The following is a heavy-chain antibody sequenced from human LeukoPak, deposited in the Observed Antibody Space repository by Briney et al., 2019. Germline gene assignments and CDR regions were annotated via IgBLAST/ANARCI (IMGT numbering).Heavy chain of an antibody. V-gene: IGHV3-33*01. D-gene: IGHD5-12*01. J-gene: IGHJ4*02. CDR2: IWYDGSNK. CDR3: ARDAIWYSGYDSLGY. Sequence: GGSLRLSCAASGFTFSSYGMHWVRQAPGKGLEWVAVIWYDGSNKYYADSVKGRFTISRDNSKNTLCLQMNGLRAEDTAVYYCARDAIWYSGYDSLGYWGQGTLVTVSS. CDR1: GFTFSSYG.